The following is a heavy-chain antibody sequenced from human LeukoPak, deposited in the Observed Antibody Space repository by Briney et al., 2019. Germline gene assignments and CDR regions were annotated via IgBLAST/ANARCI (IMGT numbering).Heavy chain of an antibody. J-gene: IGHJ5*02. Sequence: GESLKISCKGSGYSFTSYWIGWVRQMPGKGLAWMGIIYPGDSDTRYSPSFQGQVTISADKSISTAYLQWSSLKASDTAMYYCARQGCSSTSCYRGDFDPWGQGTLVTASS. V-gene: IGHV5-51*01. D-gene: IGHD2-2*02. CDR2: IYPGDSDT. CDR1: GYSFTSYW. CDR3: ARQGCSSTSCYRGDFDP.